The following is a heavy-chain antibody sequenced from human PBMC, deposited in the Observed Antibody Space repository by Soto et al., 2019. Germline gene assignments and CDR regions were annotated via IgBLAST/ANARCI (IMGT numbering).Heavy chain of an antibody. V-gene: IGHV2-5*01. J-gene: IGHJ5*01. CDR1: GFSLTNTGVT. Sequence: QITLKESGPSLVKPTQTLTLTCTFSGFSLTNTGVTVGWIRQTPGKALEWLALVYWHDDKRYNPSLRHRLTIAKDTSKNRVVLTLANVGPVDTATYYCAHSHFEIFTGPFDSWGRGTLVTVSS. D-gene: IGHD3-9*01. CDR2: VYWHDDK. CDR3: AHSHFEIFTGPFDS.